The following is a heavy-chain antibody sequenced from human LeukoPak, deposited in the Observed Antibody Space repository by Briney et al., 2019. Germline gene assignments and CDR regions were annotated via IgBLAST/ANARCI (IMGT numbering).Heavy chain of an antibody. CDR3: ARGLGEGYPDS. CDR1: GGSFSGFY. D-gene: IGHD5-24*01. CDR2: VNHSRGT. J-gene: IGHJ4*02. V-gene: IGHV4-34*01. Sequence: PSETLSLTCAGHGGSFSGFYWTWMRQPPGKGPEWIGEVNHSRGTNYNPSLKSRVTISEATSKNQFSLNLTSVTAADTAVYYCARGLGEGYPDSWGQGTLVTVSS.